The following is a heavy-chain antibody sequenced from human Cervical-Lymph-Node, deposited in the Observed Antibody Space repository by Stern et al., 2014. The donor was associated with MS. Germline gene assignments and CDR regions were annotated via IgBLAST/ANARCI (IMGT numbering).Heavy chain of an antibody. Sequence: VQPVESGAEVKKPGASVRISCKTSGYTFTSYYMHWVRQAPGQGLEWMGISNPGDGTTRFVQKFQGRVTMTSDTSTSTVYMDLSSLTSEDTAVYYCARSRVVARPLYYWGQGTLVTVSS. CDR1: GYTFTSYY. V-gene: IGHV1-46*01. J-gene: IGHJ4*02. CDR3: ARSRVVARPLYY. CDR2: SNPGDGTT. D-gene: IGHD2-15*01.